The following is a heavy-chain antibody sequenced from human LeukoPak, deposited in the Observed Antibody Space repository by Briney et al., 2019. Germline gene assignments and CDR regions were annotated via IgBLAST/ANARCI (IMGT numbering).Heavy chain of an antibody. CDR3: AKDRSLGGMLGHLRY. V-gene: IGHV3-23*01. CDR1: GFHFRGYA. D-gene: IGHD3-16*01. CDR2: ISGSGGST. J-gene: IGHJ4*02. Sequence: GALEISFGASGFHFRGYAMRWGRPAPGKGGGGVSAISGSGGSTYYADSVKGRFTISRDNSKNTLYLQMNSLRAEDTAVYYCAKDRSLGGMLGHLRYWGQGTLVTVSS.